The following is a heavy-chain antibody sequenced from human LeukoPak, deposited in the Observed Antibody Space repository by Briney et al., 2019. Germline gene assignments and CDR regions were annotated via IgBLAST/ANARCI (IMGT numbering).Heavy chain of an antibody. D-gene: IGHD5-24*01. Sequence: GESLNISCNGSGYSFTSYWIGWVRQMTGKGLGWIGINYPGDSDTRYSPSFQGQVTISADKSISTAYLQWSSLKASDTAMYYCARITRDGYNAYYCYYMDVWSKGTTVTVSS. J-gene: IGHJ6*03. V-gene: IGHV5-51*01. CDR1: GYSFTSYW. CDR3: ARITRDGYNAYYCYYMDV. CDR2: NYPGDSDT.